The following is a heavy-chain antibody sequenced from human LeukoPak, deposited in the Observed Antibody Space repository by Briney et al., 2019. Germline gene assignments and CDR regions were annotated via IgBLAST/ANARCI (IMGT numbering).Heavy chain of an antibody. V-gene: IGHV4-4*07. Sequence: SETLSFTCTVSGGSISSYYWSWIRQPAGKGLEWIGRIYTSGNNNYNPSLKSRVTMSVDTSKSQFSLKLNSVTAADTAVYYCARNGVTSGARNYYYYMDVWGKGTTVTVSS. J-gene: IGHJ6*03. D-gene: IGHD2-21*02. CDR3: ARNGVTSGARNYYYYMDV. CDR1: GGSISSYY. CDR2: IYTSGNN.